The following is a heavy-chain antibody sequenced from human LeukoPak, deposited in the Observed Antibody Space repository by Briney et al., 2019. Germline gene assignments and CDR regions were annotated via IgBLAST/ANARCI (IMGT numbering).Heavy chain of an antibody. D-gene: IGHD4-17*01. CDR3: ARAGSFRLTTTL. CDR1: GRSISPYY. J-gene: IGHJ4*02. V-gene: IGHV4-59*01. Sequence: SETLSLTCAVSGRSISPYYWMWIRPPAGKGLEWDGYTPYSGTTSFNPSLKGRVTISVDTSTTRVSLRLSSVTAADTALYYCARAGSFRLTTTLWGRGTLVTVSS. CDR2: TPYSGTT.